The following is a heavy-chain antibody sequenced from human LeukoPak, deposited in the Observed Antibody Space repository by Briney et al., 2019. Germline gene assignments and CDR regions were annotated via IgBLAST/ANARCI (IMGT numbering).Heavy chain of an antibody. CDR1: GGSISSYY. CDR3: ARGPLDDY. D-gene: IGHD3-3*01. Sequence: NTSVTLSLTCTVSGGSISSYYWSWIRQPPGKGLEWIGEINHSGSTNYNPSLKSRVTISVDTSKNQFSLKLSSVTAADTAVYYCARGPLDDYWGQGTLVTVSS. CDR2: INHSGST. V-gene: IGHV4-34*01. J-gene: IGHJ4*02.